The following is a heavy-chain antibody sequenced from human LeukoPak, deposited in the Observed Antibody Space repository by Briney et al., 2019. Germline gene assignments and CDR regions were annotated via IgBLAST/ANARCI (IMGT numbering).Heavy chain of an antibody. J-gene: IGHJ1*01. Sequence: SETLSLTCTDSGGSLSSGSYYCGWVRQPAGGGQEWIGSIYTSGSTNYNPSLKSRVTISVDTSKNQFSLKLSSVTAADTAVYYCARGRELPAEYFQHWGQGTLVTVSS. D-gene: IGHD1-26*01. CDR1: GGSLSSGSYY. CDR2: IYTSGST. V-gene: IGHV4-61*02. CDR3: ARGRELPAEYFQH.